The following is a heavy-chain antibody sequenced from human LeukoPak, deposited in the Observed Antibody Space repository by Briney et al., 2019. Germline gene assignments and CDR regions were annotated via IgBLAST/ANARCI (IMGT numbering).Heavy chain of an antibody. D-gene: IGHD2-15*01. J-gene: IGHJ5*02. CDR3: AKGEAGGKVDWFDP. Sequence: GGSLRPSCVTSGFTFSTYTMMWVRQTPGKGLQWLASFTGLGGRYYADSVRGRFSISRDYSANTVYLQMDSLRDEDTAVYYCAKGEAGGKVDWFDPWGQGTLVIVSS. CDR1: GFTFSTYT. V-gene: IGHV3-23*01. CDR2: FTGLGGR.